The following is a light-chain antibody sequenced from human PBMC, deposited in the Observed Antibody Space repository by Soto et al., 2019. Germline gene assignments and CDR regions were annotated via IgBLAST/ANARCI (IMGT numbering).Light chain of an antibody. CDR2: DAS. J-gene: IGKJ1*01. CDR1: QSVSTS. CDR3: QVRDVWPS. Sequence: IVLTQSPVTLALYPGERAVLSCRASQSVSTSLAWYQHKPGQAPRLFIYDASKRAPGIPARFSGSGSGTDFTLTISSLEPEDLAVYYCQVRDVWPSFGQGTKV. V-gene: IGKV3-11*01.